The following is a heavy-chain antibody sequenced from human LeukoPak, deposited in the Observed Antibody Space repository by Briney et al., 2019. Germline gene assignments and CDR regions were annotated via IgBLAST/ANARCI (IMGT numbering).Heavy chain of an antibody. V-gene: IGHV4-59*01. CDR1: GGSISSYY. J-gene: IGHJ3*02. D-gene: IGHD3-22*01. CDR3: ARVPTDSSGPLDAFDI. Sequence: PSETLSLTCTVSGGSISSYYWSWLRQPPGKGLEWLGYTYYSGSTNSNPSLKSRVTISVDTSKNQFTLKLSSVTAADPAVYYCARVPTDSSGPLDAFDIWGQGTMVTVSS. CDR2: TYYSGST.